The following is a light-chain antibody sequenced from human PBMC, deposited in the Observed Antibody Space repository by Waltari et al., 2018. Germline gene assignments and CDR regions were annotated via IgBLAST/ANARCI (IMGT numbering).Light chain of an antibody. CDR2: GVR. CDR1: SSDVGGYNY. V-gene: IGLV2-11*01. J-gene: IGLJ3*02. Sequence: QSALTQPRSVSGSPGQSVTISCTGTSSDVGGYNYVSWYQQHPGKAPKLMFYGVRKRPAGVPDRFSGSKSGNTASLTISGLQAEDEADYYCCSDAGSYTWVFGGGTKLTVL. CDR3: CSDAGSYTWV.